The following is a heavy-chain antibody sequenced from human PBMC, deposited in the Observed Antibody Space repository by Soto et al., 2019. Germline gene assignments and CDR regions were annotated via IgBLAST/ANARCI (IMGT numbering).Heavy chain of an antibody. CDR1: GFTFDDYA. CDR2: ISWNSGSI. D-gene: IGHD6-13*01. V-gene: IGHV3-9*01. J-gene: IGHJ6*03. CDR3: AKDIAAAADAKNYYYYYMDV. Sequence: GGSLRLSCAASGFTFDDYAMHWVRQAPGKGLEWVSGISWNSGSIGYADSVKGRFTISRDNAKNSLYLQMNSLRAEDTALYYCAKDIAAAADAKNYYYYYMDVWGKGTTVTVSS.